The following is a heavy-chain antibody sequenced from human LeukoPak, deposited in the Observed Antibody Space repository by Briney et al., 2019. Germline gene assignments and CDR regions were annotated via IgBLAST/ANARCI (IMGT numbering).Heavy chain of an antibody. CDR2: INHSGST. J-gene: IGHJ5*02. D-gene: IGHD1-26*01. Sequence: SETLSLTCAVYGGSFSGYYWSWIRQPPGKGLEWIGEINHSGSTYYNPSLKSRVTISVDTSKNQFSLKLSSVTAADTAVYYCAGGSYGWFDPWGQGTLVTVSS. CDR1: GGSFSGYY. V-gene: IGHV4-34*01. CDR3: AGGSYGWFDP.